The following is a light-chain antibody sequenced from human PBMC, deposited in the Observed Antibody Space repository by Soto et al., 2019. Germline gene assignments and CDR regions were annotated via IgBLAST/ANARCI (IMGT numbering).Light chain of an antibody. CDR3: ASHTSSNTRV. CDR2: EVH. CDR1: SSDVGAYDY. Sequence: QSVLTQPASVSGSPGQSIAISCIGTSSDVGAYDYVSWYQQHPDRAPKLMVYEVHNRPSGVSNRLSGSKSVNTATLTISGLQPEDEADYYCASHTSSNTRVFGTGTKLTVL. V-gene: IGLV2-14*03. J-gene: IGLJ1*01.